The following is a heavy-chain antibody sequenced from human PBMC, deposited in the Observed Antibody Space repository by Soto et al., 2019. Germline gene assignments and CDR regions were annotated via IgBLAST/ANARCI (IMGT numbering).Heavy chain of an antibody. CDR1: GFTFSSYS. J-gene: IGHJ6*02. V-gene: IGHV3-21*01. D-gene: IGHD3-10*01. Sequence: PGGSLRLSCAASGFTFSSYSVNWVRQAPGKGLEWVSSISSSSSYIYYADSVKGRFTISRDNAKNSLYLQMNSLRAEDTAVYYCARPMVRGVIIKKPYYYYGMDVWGQGTTVTVSS. CDR2: ISSSSSYI. CDR3: ARPMVRGVIIKKPYYYYGMDV.